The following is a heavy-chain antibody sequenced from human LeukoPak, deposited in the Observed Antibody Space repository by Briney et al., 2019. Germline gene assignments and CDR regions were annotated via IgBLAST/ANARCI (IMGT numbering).Heavy chain of an antibody. Sequence: GGSLRLSCAASGFTFSSYSMNWVRQAPGKGLEWVSSISSSSSYIYYADSVKGRFTISRDNAKNSLYLQMNSLRAEDTAVYYCARDPMVREAYYYYGMDVWGQGTTVTVSS. D-gene: IGHD3-10*01. CDR3: ARDPMVREAYYYYGMDV. CDR1: GFTFSSYS. CDR2: ISSSSSYI. J-gene: IGHJ6*02. V-gene: IGHV3-21*01.